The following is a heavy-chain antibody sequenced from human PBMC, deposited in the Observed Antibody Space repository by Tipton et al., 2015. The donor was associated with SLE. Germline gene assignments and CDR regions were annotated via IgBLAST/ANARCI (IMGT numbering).Heavy chain of an antibody. D-gene: IGHD3-22*01. CDR3: ARQPVPHSSGYYYYFDY. V-gene: IGHV3-23*01. Sequence: SLRLSCEASGVIFSGYAMNWVRQAPGKGLEWVSVICDSGGGTNYADFVKGRFTISRDNSKDTVYLEMNSLRAEDTALYYCARQPVPHSSGYYYYFDYWGQGTLVTVSP. CDR1: GVIFSGYA. CDR2: ICDSGGGT. J-gene: IGHJ4*02.